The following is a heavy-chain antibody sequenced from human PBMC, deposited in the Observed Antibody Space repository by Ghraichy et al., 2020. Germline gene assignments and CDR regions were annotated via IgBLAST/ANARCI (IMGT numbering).Heavy chain of an antibody. CDR1: GYTFTGYY. V-gene: IGHV1-2*02. D-gene: IGHD1-1*01. CDR2: INPNSGGT. Sequence: APVKVSCKASGYTFTGYYMHWVRQAPGQGLEWMGWINPNSGGTNYAQKFQGRVTMTRDTSISTAYMELSRLRSDDTAVYYCARVPTRYNWNDDRDYWGQGTLVTVSS. J-gene: IGHJ4*02. CDR3: ARVPTRYNWNDDRDY.